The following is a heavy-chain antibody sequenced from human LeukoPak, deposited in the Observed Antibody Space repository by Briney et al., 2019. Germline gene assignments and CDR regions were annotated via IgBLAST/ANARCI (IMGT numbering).Heavy chain of an antibody. CDR3: ARHFTISGVISYYYMDV. V-gene: IGHV3-53*01. D-gene: IGHD3-3*01. Sequence: GGSLRLSCAASGFIVSQKYMSWVRQAPGKGLEWVSIIYSGGNTYYVDSVKGRFTVSRDNSKNTLYLQLNSLRTGDTAVYYCARHFTISGVISYYYMDVWGKGTTVTVSS. CDR2: IYSGGNT. CDR1: GFIVSQKY. J-gene: IGHJ6*03.